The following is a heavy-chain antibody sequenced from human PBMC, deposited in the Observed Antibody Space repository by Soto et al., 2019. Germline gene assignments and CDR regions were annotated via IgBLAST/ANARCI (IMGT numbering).Heavy chain of an antibody. CDR1: GLTVSSNY. Sequence: EVQLVETGGGLIQPGGSLRLSCAASGLTVSSNYMNWVRQAPGKGLEWVSVLYSGGSTHYAGSVKGRFIISRDNSKNTLSLQMNSLRVEDTAVYYCARDRRGDEGDGFDIWGHWTMVTVSS. D-gene: IGHD3-10*01. CDR2: LYSGGST. V-gene: IGHV3-53*02. J-gene: IGHJ3*02. CDR3: ARDRRGDEGDGFDI.